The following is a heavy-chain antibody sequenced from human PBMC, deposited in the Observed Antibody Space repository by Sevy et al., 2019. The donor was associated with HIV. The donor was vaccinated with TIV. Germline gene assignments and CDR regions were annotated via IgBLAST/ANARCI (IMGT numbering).Heavy chain of an antibody. CDR3: AKATSYCGGECYSGT. J-gene: IGHJ5*02. Sequence: ASVKVSCKASGYSFTDYYLHWVRQAPGQGLEWMGRINPNTGGTNSAERFQGRVTLTTDTSMSTAYMELSRLTFDDTAVYFCAKATSYCGGECYSGTWGQGTLVTVSS. V-gene: IGHV1-2*06. CDR1: GYSFTDYY. D-gene: IGHD2-21*01. CDR2: INPNTGGT.